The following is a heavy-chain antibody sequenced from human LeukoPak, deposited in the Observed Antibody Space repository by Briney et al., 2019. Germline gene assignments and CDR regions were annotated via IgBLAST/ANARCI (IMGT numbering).Heavy chain of an antibody. CDR1: GGTFSSYA. CDR2: IIPIFGTA. Sequence: SVKVSCKASGGTFSSYAISWVRQAPGQGLEWMGGIIPIFGTANYALKFQGRVTITTDESTSTAYMELSSLRSEDTAVYYCARERYYDSSGFPRPFDYWGQGTLVTVSS. D-gene: IGHD3-22*01. CDR3: ARERYYDSSGFPRPFDY. V-gene: IGHV1-69*05. J-gene: IGHJ4*02.